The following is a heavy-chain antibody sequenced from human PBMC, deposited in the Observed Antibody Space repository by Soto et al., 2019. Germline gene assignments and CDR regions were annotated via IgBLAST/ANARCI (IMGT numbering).Heavy chain of an antibody. V-gene: IGHV3-23*01. CDR2: IDGGGTT. J-gene: IGHJ4*02. D-gene: IGHD2-8*02. CDR1: GYTFSSRA. Sequence: EVHLWESGGDLVQPGGSLRVSCVGSGYTFSSRAMSRVRQAPGKGLEWVSGIDGGGTTDYADSVKGRFTISRDNSQDTLYLQMNSLRAEDTAVYYCATLLGFSSGGSWYSHVADYWGQGTLVTVSS. CDR3: ATLLGFSSGGSWYSHVADY.